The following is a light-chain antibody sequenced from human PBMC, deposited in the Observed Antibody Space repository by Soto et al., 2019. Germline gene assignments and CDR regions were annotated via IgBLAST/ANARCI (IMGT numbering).Light chain of an antibody. V-gene: IGLV2-14*01. CDR1: SAFGAYRY. Sequence: QSALTQPASVSGSPGQWITLSSTGSAFGAYRYVSWYQQHPGKAPKLMIFDVGNRPSGVSDRFSGSKSGNTASLAISGLQPEDEAYFFCSSYTGGNARVVFGGGTKLTVL. CDR2: DVG. J-gene: IGLJ2*01. CDR3: SSYTGGNARVV.